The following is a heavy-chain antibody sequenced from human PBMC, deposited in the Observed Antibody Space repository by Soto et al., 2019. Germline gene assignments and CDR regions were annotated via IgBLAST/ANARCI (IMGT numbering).Heavy chain of an antibody. Sequence: TGGSLRLSCAASGFTFSSYGMHWVRQAPGKGLEWVAVISYDGSNKYYADSVKGRFTISRDNSKNTLYLQMNSLRAEDTAVYYCARSSTVTPADSFVYRGQGTLVTVSS. CDR2: ISYDGSNK. D-gene: IGHD4-17*01. J-gene: IGHJ4*02. CDR3: ARSSTVTPADSFVY. CDR1: GFTFSSYG. V-gene: IGHV3-30*03.